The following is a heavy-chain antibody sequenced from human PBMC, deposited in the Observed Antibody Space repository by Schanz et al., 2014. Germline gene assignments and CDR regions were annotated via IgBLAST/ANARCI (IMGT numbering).Heavy chain of an antibody. CDR2: ISPSSSYI. CDR3: ARPSDSSWYMDV. Sequence: EVQLVESGGGLVQPGGSLRLSCAASGFTFSSYSMNWVRQAPGRGLEWVSSISPSSSYIYYADSVKGRFTISRDNAKNSLYLQMNSLRAEDTAVYYCARPSDSSWYMDVWGKGTTVTVSS. CDR1: GFTFSSYS. J-gene: IGHJ6*03. D-gene: IGHD2-21*02. V-gene: IGHV3-21*01.